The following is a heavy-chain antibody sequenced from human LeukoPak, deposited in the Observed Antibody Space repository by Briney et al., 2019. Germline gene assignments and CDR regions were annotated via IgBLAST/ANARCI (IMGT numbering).Heavy chain of an antibody. J-gene: IGHJ4*02. V-gene: IGHV4-4*07. CDR3: ARGVYLGNGYYFDY. D-gene: IGHD2-8*01. CDR2: IYTSGST. Sequence: SETLSLTCTVSGGSISSYYWKWIRQPAGKGLEWLGHIYTSGSTNYNSSLKSRVTMSVDTSKNQFSVKLNSVIAADTAMYYCARGVYLGNGYYFDYWGQGTLVTVSS. CDR1: GGSISSYY.